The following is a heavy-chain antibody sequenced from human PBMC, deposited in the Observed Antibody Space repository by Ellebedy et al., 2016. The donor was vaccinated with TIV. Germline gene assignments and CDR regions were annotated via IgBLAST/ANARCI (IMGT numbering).Heavy chain of an antibody. Sequence: SETLSLTXTVSGGSISRFSWTWIRQPPGKGLEWIGYVFYSGDTIYNPSLNSRVTMSVDTSKNQFYLNLTSVTAADTAVYYCVRFDYDVEGYYGLDVWGQGTTVAVS. D-gene: IGHD3-3*01. CDR2: VFYSGDT. CDR1: GGSISRFS. CDR3: VRFDYDVEGYYGLDV. V-gene: IGHV4-59*01. J-gene: IGHJ6*02.